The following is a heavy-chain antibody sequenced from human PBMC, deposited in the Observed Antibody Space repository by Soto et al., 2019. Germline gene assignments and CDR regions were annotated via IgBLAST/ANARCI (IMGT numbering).Heavy chain of an antibody. CDR1: GFTFDDYA. CDR3: AKEAESTTGSLDY. CDR2: ISWNSGSI. V-gene: IGHV3-9*01. D-gene: IGHD4-17*01. Sequence: PGGSLRLSCAASGFTFDDYAMHWVRQAPGKGLEWVSGISWNSGSIGYADSVKGRFTISRDNAKNSLYLQMNSLRAEDTALYYCAKEAESTTGSLDYWGQGTLVTVSS. J-gene: IGHJ4*02.